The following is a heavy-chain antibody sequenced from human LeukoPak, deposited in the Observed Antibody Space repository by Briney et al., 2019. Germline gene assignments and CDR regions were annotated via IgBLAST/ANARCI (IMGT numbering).Heavy chain of an antibody. D-gene: IGHD3-10*01. CDR3: ARETSARGVSTH. CDR2: INWKTGAT. CDR1: GFSFDDYG. J-gene: IGHJ4*02. V-gene: IGHV3-20*04. Sequence: GGSLRLSCAASGFSFDDYGMSWVRQAPGKGLEWLSGINWKTGATGYSDSVKGLFTISKDNTKNSLYLQMNSLRAEDTAFYYCARETSARGVSTHWGQGTLVTVSS.